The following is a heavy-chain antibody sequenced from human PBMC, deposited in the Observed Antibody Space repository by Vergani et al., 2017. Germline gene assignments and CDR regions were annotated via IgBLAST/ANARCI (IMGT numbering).Heavy chain of an antibody. J-gene: IGHJ6*03. Sequence: EVQLVESGGGLVQPGGSLRLSCAASGFTFSSYWMSWVRQAPGKGLEWVANIKQDGSEKYYVDSVKGRFTISRDNAKNSLYLQMNSLRAEDTAVYYCARATIFGRHYYYYMDVWGKGTTVTVSS. D-gene: IGHD3-3*01. CDR1: GFTFSSYW. CDR3: ARATIFGRHYYYYMDV. CDR2: IKQDGSEK. V-gene: IGHV3-7*01.